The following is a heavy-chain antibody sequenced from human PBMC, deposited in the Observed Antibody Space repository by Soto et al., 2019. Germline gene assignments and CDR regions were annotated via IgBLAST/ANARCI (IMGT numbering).Heavy chain of an antibody. D-gene: IGHD6-13*01. CDR2: ISAYNGNT. J-gene: IGHJ3*02. CDR3: AREWAKKQLVLKEPLHI. Sequence: QVQLVQSGAEVKKPGASVKVSCKASGYTFTSYGISWVRQAPGQGLEWMGWISAYNGNTNYAQKLQGRVTMTTDTSTSKAYMELRSLRSDDTSVYYCAREWAKKQLVLKEPLHILGQGTMVTVSS. CDR1: GYTFTSYG. V-gene: IGHV1-18*01.